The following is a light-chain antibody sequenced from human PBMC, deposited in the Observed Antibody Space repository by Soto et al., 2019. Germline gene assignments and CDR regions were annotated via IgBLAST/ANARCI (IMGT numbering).Light chain of an antibody. CDR1: SSDVGGYNY. CDR3: TSDTSSTAWV. CDR2: DVS. Sequence: QSVLTQPASVSGSPGQSITISCTGTSSDVGGYNYVSWYQHHPGKAPQLMIYDVSNRPSGVSSRFSGSKSGNTASLTISGLQAEDEADYYCTSDTSSTAWVFGGGTKLTVL. J-gene: IGLJ3*02. V-gene: IGLV2-14*03.